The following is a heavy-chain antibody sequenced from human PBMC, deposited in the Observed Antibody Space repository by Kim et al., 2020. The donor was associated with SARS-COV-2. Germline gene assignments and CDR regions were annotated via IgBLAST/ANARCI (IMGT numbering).Heavy chain of an antibody. V-gene: IGHV3-30-3*01. J-gene: IGHJ6*03. CDR2: ISYDGSNK. CDR3: ARGIYCSSTSCSEDYYYMDV. CDR1: GFTFSSYA. D-gene: IGHD2-2*01. Sequence: GGSLRLSCAASGFTFSSYAMHWVRQAPGKGLEWVAVISYDGSNKYYADSVKGRFTISRDNSKNTLYLQMNSLRAEDTAVYYCARGIYCSSTSCSEDYYYMDVWGKGTPVTVSS.